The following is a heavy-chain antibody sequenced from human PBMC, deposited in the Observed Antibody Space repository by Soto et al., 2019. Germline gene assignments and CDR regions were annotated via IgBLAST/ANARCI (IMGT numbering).Heavy chain of an antibody. CDR1: GGTFSSYA. V-gene: IGHV1-69*13. CDR2: IIPIFGTA. CDR3: ARSPPLRFSEWLSPHYYYCGMDV. D-gene: IGHD3-3*01. J-gene: IGHJ6*02. Sequence: SVKVSCKASGGTFSSYAISWVRQAPGQGLEWMGGIIPIFGTANYAQKFQGRVTITADESTSTACMELSSLRSEDTAVYYCARSPPLRFSEWLSPHYYYCGMDVWGQGTTVTVYS.